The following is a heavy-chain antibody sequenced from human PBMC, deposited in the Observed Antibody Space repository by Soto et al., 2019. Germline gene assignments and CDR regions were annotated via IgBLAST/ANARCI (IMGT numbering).Heavy chain of an antibody. J-gene: IGHJ6*02. D-gene: IGHD1-26*01. CDR2: FDPEDGET. Sequence: ASVKVSCKVSGYTLSELSIHWVRQAPGIGLEWMGSFDPEDGETIYVQKFLGRVTLTEDTSTDTAYLELRSLRSKDTAVYYCTTGCVGNLDPYGMDFWGQGTTVTVSS. CDR1: GYTLSELS. V-gene: IGHV1-24*01. CDR3: TTGCVGNLDPYGMDF.